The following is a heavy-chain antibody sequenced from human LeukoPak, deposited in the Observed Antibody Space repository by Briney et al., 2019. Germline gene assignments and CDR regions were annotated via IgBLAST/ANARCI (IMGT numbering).Heavy chain of an antibody. Sequence: PGGSLRLSCAASGFTFSSYWMHWVRQAPGKGLVWVSRINSDGSSTSYADSVKGRFTISRDNAKNTPYLQMNSLRAEDTAVYYCAREASSSWYVYYYYGMDVWGQGTTVTVSS. CDR1: GFTFSSYW. CDR2: INSDGSST. CDR3: AREASSSWYVYYYYGMDV. V-gene: IGHV3-74*01. J-gene: IGHJ6*02. D-gene: IGHD6-13*01.